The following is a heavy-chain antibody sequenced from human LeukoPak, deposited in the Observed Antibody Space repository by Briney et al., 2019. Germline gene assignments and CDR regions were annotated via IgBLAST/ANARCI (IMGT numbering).Heavy chain of an antibody. V-gene: IGHV3-21*01. CDR1: GFTFSSYS. CDR3: ARGEGRGSYFGAFDI. CDR2: ISSSSSYI. Sequence: GGSLRLSCAASGFTFSSYSMNWVRQAPGKGLEWVSSISSSSSYIYYADSVKGRFTISRDNAKNSLYLQMNSLRAEDTAVYYCARGEGRGSYFGAFDIWGQGTMVTVSS. D-gene: IGHD1-26*01. J-gene: IGHJ3*02.